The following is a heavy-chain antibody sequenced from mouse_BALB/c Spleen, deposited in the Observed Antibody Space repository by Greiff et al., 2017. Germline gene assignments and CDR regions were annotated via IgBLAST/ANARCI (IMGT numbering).Heavy chain of an antibody. CDR3: ARLVRREGYWYFDV. Sequence: EVQLQQSGPELVKPGASVKMSCKASGYTFTSYVMHWVKQKPGQGLEWIGYINPYNDGTKYNEKFKGKATLTSDKSSSTAYMELSSLTSEDSAVYYCARLVRREGYWYFDVWGAGTTVTVSS. D-gene: IGHD2-14*01. CDR2: INPYNDGT. J-gene: IGHJ1*01. V-gene: IGHV1-14*01. CDR1: GYTFTSYV.